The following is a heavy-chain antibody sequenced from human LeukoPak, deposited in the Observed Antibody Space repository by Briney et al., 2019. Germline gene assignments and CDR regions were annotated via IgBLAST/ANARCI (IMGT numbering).Heavy chain of an antibody. CDR3: ACGFLGDYYDSSGYQAPRD. Sequence: PSETLSLTCTVSSGSISSYYWSWIRQPPGKGLEWIGYIYYSGSTNYNPSLKSRVTISVDTSKNQFSLKLSSVTAADTAVYYCACGFLGDYYDSSGYQAPRDWGQGTLVTVSS. D-gene: IGHD3-22*01. CDR1: SGSISSYY. CDR2: IYYSGST. J-gene: IGHJ4*02. V-gene: IGHV4-59*01.